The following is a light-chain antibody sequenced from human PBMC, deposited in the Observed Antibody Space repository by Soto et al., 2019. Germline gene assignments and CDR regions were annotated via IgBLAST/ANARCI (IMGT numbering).Light chain of an antibody. CDR3: QQRFNWPRFT. CDR2: DAS. V-gene: IGKV3-11*01. CDR1: QSVSSY. J-gene: IGKJ2*01. Sequence: EIVLTQSPATLSLSPGERATLSCRASQSVSSYLAWYQQKPGQAPRLLIYDASNRATGIPARFSGGGSGTDFTLTISIVEPEDFAVYYCQQRFNWPRFTFGQGTKLEIK.